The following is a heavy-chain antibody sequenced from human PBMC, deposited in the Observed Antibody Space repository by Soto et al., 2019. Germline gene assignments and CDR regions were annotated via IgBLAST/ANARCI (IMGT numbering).Heavy chain of an antibody. J-gene: IGHJ6*02. CDR1: GDSVSSNSAA. CDR2: TYYRSKWYN. V-gene: IGHV6-1*01. CDR3: AREGIAARPPLYYYYYGMDV. D-gene: IGHD6-6*01. Sequence: PLLLMQSQTLSLTCAISGDSVSSNSAAWNWIRQSPSRGLEWLGRTYYRSKWYNDYAVSVKSRITINPDTSKNQFSLQLNSVTPEDTAVYYCAREGIAARPPLYYYYYGMDVWGQGTTVTVSS.